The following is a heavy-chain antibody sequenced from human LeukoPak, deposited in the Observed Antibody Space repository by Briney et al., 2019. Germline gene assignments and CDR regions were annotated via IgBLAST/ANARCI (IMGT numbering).Heavy chain of an antibody. CDR3: AITHSPNYYYYGMDV. D-gene: IGHD1-26*01. CDR1: GFTFSRNA. J-gene: IGHJ6*02. CDR2: ISGSGGST. Sequence: GGSLRLSCAASGFTFSRNAMSWVRQAPGKGLEWVSGISGSGGSTYYADSVKGRFTISRDNSKDTLYLQMNSLRAEDTAVYYCAITHSPNYYYYGMDVWGQGTTVTVSS. V-gene: IGHV3-23*01.